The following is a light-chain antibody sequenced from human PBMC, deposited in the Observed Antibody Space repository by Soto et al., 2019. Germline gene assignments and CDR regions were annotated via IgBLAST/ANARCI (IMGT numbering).Light chain of an antibody. V-gene: IGLV7-46*01. J-gene: IGLJ2*01. CDR1: TGAVTSGHY. CDR3: LLSYSDATVV. CDR2: DTS. Sequence: QAVVTQEPSLTVSPGGTVTLTCGSSTGAVTSGHYPYWFRQKPGQAPRTLIYDTSDKNSSTPARFSGSLLGGKAALTLSGAQPEDEADYYCLLSYSDATVVFGGGTKVTVL.